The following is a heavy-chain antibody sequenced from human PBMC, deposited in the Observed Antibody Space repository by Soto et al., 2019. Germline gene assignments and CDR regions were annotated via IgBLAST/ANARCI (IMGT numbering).Heavy chain of an antibody. CDR1: GFTFSDAW. V-gene: IGHV3-15*01. Sequence: EVQLVESGGGLVQPGESLTVSCAASGFTFSDAWMNWVRQAPGKGLECVGRIKSNGSGGTTDYPAPVKGRFSISRDDSTKTLYRRMNSLRAEDTAVHYCCWSASVNYYVDHWGQGTLVTVSA. CDR3: CWSASVNYYVDH. CDR2: IKSNGSGGTT. J-gene: IGHJ4*02. D-gene: IGHD3-3*01.